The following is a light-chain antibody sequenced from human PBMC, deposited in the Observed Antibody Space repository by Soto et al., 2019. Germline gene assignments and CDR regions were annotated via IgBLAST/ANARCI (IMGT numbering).Light chain of an antibody. J-gene: IGLJ2*01. V-gene: IGLV1-44*01. CDR1: RSSIGSNT. CDR2: SNN. Sequence: QSVLTQPPSASGTPGQRVTISCSGSRSSIGSNTVNWYQHLPGSAPKLLIYSNNHRPSGVPDRFSGSKSGTSASLAITGLRSDDEADYYCATWDDDLYTPIIGGGTKLTVL. CDR3: ATWDDDLYTPI.